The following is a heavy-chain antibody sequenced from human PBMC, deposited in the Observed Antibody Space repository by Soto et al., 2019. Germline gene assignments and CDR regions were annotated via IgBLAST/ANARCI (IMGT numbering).Heavy chain of an antibody. D-gene: IGHD5-12*01. CDR3: ARDIREMATITNLY. CDR2: ISSSGSTI. Sequence: PGGSLRLCCAASGFTFSDYYMSWIRRAPGKGLEWVSYISSSGSTIYYADSVKGRFTISRDNAKNSLYLQMNSLGAEDTAVYYCARDIREMATITNLYWGQGTLVTVPS. V-gene: IGHV3-11*01. CDR1: GFTFSDYY. J-gene: IGHJ4*02.